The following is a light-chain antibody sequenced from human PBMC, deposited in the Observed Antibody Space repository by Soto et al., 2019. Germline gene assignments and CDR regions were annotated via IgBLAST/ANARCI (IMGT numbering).Light chain of an antibody. J-gene: IGLJ1*01. CDR2: QVT. CDR3: NSYSSTSFYA. CDR1: GSDIATFNY. Sequence: QSALAQPASMSGSPGQSITISCTGSGSDIATFNYVSWYQQYPGKAPKLLIYQVTSRASGVSHRFSGSKSGNTAALTISGLQPEDEAEYYCNSYSSTSFYAFGNGTKVTVL. V-gene: IGLV2-14*01.